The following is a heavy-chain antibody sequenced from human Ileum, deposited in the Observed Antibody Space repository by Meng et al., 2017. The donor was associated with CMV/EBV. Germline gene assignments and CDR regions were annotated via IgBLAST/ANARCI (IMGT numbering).Heavy chain of an antibody. CDR3: ARDGGGWYFDS. CDR1: GGSLSTGDYY. J-gene: IGHJ4*02. D-gene: IGHD6-19*01. Sequence: QVQLQESGPGPVKPSQTLSLTCTVSGGSLSTGDYYWSWHRQPPGKGPEWIRYIYDSASNLYNPTLKSPVTISLDKSKNQFSLRLRSVTAADTAVYLCARDGGGWYFDSWGQGTLVTVSS. V-gene: IGHV4-30-4*01. CDR2: IYDSASN.